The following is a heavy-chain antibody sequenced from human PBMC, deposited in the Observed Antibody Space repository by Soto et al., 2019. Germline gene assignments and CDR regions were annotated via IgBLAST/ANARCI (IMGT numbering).Heavy chain of an antibody. J-gene: IGHJ5*02. CDR3: ARERGVVPAAPRRNWFDP. CDR2: ISYDGSNK. V-gene: IGHV3-30-3*01. Sequence: QVQLVESGGGVVQPGRSLRLSCAASGVTFSSYAMHWVRQAPGKGLEWVAVISYDGSNKYYADSVKGRFTISRDNSKNTLYLQMNSLRAEDTAVYYCARERGVVPAAPRRNWFDPWGQGTLVTVSS. D-gene: IGHD2-2*01. CDR1: GVTFSSYA.